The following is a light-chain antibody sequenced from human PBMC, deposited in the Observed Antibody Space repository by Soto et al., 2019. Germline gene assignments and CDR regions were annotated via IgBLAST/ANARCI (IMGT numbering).Light chain of an antibody. CDR1: QTISSW. CDR2: KAS. V-gene: IGKV1-5*03. Sequence: DIQLTQYPSLLSVSVGDRVTITCRASQTISSWLAWYQQKPGKAPKLLIYKASTLKSGVPSRLSGSGYGTDFTITISSMKNEDIETYLCQQYDDLPITFGQGTRLEIK. CDR3: QQYDDLPIT. J-gene: IGKJ5*01.